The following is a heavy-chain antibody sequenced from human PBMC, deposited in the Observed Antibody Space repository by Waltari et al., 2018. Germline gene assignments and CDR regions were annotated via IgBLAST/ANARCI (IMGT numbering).Heavy chain of an antibody. CDR1: GFTFNGYW. Sequence: EVLLVESGGGLVQPGGSLRLSCAASGFTFNGYWMYWVRQAPGKGLVWVSNIRSNGNYGTYADSVRGRFTISRDNAKNTLYLQMNSLTAEDTAVYYCARAFVNIAARGMDAWGQGTAVTVSS. J-gene: IGHJ6*02. V-gene: IGHV3-74*01. CDR3: ARAFVNIAARGMDA. CDR2: IRSNGNYG. D-gene: IGHD6-13*01.